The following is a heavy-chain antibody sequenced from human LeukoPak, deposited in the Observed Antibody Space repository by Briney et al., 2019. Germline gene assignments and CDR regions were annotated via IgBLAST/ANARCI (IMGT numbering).Heavy chain of an antibody. D-gene: IGHD1-26*01. CDR2: ITPYNGDT. CDR3: ARVAGVSYNYFDS. Sequence: ASVNVSCKASGYTFITYGITWVRQAPGQGLEWMGWITPYNGDTNYAQNLLDRVTMTTDTSTSTAYMELRSLRSGDTAVYFCARVAGVSYNYFDSWGQGTLVTVSS. J-gene: IGHJ4*02. CDR1: GYTFITYG. V-gene: IGHV1-18*01.